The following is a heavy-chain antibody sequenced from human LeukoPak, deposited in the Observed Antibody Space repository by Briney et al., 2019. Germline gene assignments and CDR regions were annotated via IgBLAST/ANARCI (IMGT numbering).Heavy chain of an antibody. CDR2: ISGSGGST. D-gene: IGHD2-2*01. CDR3: AYCSSTSCSPYYYYYYGMDV. V-gene: IGHV3-23*01. J-gene: IGHJ6*02. Sequence: GGSLRLSCAASGFTFSSYAMSWVRQAPGKGLEWVSAISGSGGSTYYADSVKGRFTISRDNSKNTLYLQMNSLRAEDTAVYYCAYCSSTSCSPYYYYYYGMDVWGQGTTVTVSS. CDR1: GFTFSSYA.